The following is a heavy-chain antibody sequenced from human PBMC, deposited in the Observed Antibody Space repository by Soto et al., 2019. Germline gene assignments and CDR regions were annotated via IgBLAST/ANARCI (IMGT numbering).Heavy chain of an antibody. CDR2: INPNSGGT. CDR3: ARGRQQLVQDY. D-gene: IGHD6-13*01. Sequence: AASLKVSCKSSGYTFTGYYMHWVRQAPGQGLEWMGWINPNSGGTNYAQKFQGWVTMTRDTSISTAYMELSRLRSDDTAVYYCARGRQQLVQDYWGQGTLVTVSS. V-gene: IGHV1-2*04. CDR1: GYTFTGYY. J-gene: IGHJ4*02.